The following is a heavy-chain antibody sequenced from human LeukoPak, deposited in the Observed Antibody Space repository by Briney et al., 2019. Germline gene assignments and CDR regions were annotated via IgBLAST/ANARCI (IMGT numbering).Heavy chain of an antibody. Sequence: GSLRLSCTVSGFTVSSNSMSWVRQAPGKGLEWVSFIYSDNTHYSDSVKGRFTISRDSSKNTLYLQMNSLRAEDTAVYYCVRGSSWSESYYYYMDVWGKGTTVTVSS. CDR3: VRGSSWSESYYYYMDV. D-gene: IGHD6-13*01. J-gene: IGHJ6*03. V-gene: IGHV3-66*03. CDR1: GFTVSSNS. CDR2: IYSDNT.